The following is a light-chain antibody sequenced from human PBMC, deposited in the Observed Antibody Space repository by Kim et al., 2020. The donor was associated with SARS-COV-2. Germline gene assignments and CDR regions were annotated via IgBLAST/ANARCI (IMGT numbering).Light chain of an antibody. CDR1: QSIGNW. V-gene: IGKV1-5*03. CDR2: KAS. J-gene: IGKJ1*01. CDR3: QQYSSWT. Sequence: DIQMTQSPSTLSTSVGDRVTITCRASQSIGNWLAWYQQKPGKAPKLLIYKASSLESGVPSRFSGSGSGTEFTLTISSLQPDDFATYYCQQYSSWTFGQGTKVDIK.